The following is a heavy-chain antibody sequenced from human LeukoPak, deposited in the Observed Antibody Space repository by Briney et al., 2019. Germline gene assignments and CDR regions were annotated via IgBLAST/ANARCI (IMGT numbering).Heavy chain of an antibody. CDR3: TTDAPYYGSGSYFSDFQH. V-gene: IGHV3-15*01. Sequence: MAGGSLRLSCAASGFTFTYAYMSWVRQAPGRGLEWVGRIKSKTDGGTTDYAAPVKGRFTISRDDSNKTLHLQMNSLKTEDTGVYYCTTDAPYYGSGSYFSDFQHWGQGTLVTVSS. CDR2: IKSKTDGGTT. CDR1: GFTFTYAY. D-gene: IGHD3-10*01. J-gene: IGHJ1*01.